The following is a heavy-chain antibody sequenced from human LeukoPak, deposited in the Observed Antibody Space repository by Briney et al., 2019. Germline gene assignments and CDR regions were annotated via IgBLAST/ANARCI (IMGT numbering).Heavy chain of an antibody. D-gene: IGHD5-24*01. CDR1: GFTFSSYW. CDR2: INSDGGST. V-gene: IGHV3-74*01. CDR3: ARRIQGMAPYYFDY. Sequence: GGSLRLSCTASGFTFSSYWMHWVRQAPGKGLVWVSRINSDGGSTSYADSVKGRFTISRDNAKNTLYLQMNSLRAEDTAVYYCARRIQGMAPYYFDYWGQGTPVTVSS. J-gene: IGHJ4*02.